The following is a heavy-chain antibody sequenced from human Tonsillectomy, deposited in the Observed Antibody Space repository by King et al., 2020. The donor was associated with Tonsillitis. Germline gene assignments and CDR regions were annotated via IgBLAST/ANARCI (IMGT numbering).Heavy chain of an antibody. Sequence: VQLVESGGGLVKPGGSLRLSCAASGFTFSTYSMHWVRQAPGKGLEWVSSISGSSYMYYADSVKGRFTISRDNANNSLYLQMNSLRAEDTAVYYCCMLPYGDLNYYYYYGMDVWGQGTTVTVSS. CDR2: ISGSSYM. V-gene: IGHV3-21*01. CDR3: CMLPYGDLNYYYYYGMDV. J-gene: IGHJ6*02. D-gene: IGHD4-17*01. CDR1: GFTFSTYS.